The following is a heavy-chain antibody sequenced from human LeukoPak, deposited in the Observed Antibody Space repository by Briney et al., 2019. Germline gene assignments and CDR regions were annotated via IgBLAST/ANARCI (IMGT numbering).Heavy chain of an antibody. CDR1: GGSISSSSYY. V-gene: IGHV4-39*01. Sequence: PSETLSLTCTVSGGSISSSSYYWGWIRQPPWKGLEWIGSIYYSGSTYYTPSLKSRVTISVDTSNNQFSLKLSSVTAADTAVYYCASRDIAAAGTGEYFQHWGQGTLVTVSS. CDR3: ASRDIAAAGTGEYFQH. CDR2: IYYSGST. J-gene: IGHJ1*01. D-gene: IGHD6-13*01.